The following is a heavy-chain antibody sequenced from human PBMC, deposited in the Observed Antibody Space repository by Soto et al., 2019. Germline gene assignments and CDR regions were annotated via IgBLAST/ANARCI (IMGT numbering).Heavy chain of an antibody. J-gene: IGHJ4*02. CDR3: ARHVGPYYYGSGSYWFDY. CDR2: IYYSGST. Sequence: QLQLQESGPGLVKPSETLSLTCTVSGGSISSSSYYWGWIRQPPGKGLEWIGSIYYSGSTYYNPSLKSRVTISVDTSENQFSLKLSSVTAADTAVYYCARHVGPYYYGSGSYWFDYWGQGTLVTVSS. V-gene: IGHV4-39*01. CDR1: GGSISSSSYY. D-gene: IGHD3-10*01.